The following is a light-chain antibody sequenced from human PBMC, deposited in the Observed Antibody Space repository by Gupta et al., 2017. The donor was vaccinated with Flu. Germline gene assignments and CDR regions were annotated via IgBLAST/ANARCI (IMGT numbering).Light chain of an antibody. CDR1: QSVSSSY. CDR3: QQYGSSPLYS. V-gene: IGKV3-20*01. Sequence: EIVLTQSPGTLSLSPGERATLSCRASQSVSSSYLAWYQQKPGQAPRLLIYGASSRATGIPDRFSGSGYGKDLTLTISRREPEDFAVYYCQQYGSSPLYSFGQGTKLEIK. J-gene: IGKJ2*03. CDR2: GAS.